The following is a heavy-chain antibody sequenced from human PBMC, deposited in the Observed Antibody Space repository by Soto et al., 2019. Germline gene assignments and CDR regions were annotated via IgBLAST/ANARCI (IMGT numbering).Heavy chain of an antibody. J-gene: IGHJ4*02. Sequence: EVQLVESGGGLVQPGGSLRLSCAASGFRFSIYSMNWVRQAPGKGLEWSAYITGDTNRIKYADSVKGRFTISRDNAKNSVYLQMNSLGDEDTAVYYCASSVEGQFDYWGQGTVVTVSS. CDR3: ASSVEGQFDY. CDR2: ITGDTNRI. CDR1: GFRFSIYS. D-gene: IGHD6-19*01. V-gene: IGHV3-48*02.